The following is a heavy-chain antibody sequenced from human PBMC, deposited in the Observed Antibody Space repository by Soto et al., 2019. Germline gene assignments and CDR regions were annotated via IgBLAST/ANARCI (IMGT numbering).Heavy chain of an antibody. V-gene: IGHV1-69*01. CDR1: GGTFSSYA. J-gene: IGHJ6*02. D-gene: IGHD3-10*01. Sequence: QVQLVQSGAEVKTPGSSVKVSCKASGGTFSSYAISWVRQAPGQGLEWMGGIIPIFGTANYAQKFQGRVTITAVETTSTAYMELSSLRSEDTAVYYCASEYYYGYGEDYGMGVWGQGTTVTVSS. CDR2: IIPIFGTA. CDR3: ASEYYYGYGEDYGMGV.